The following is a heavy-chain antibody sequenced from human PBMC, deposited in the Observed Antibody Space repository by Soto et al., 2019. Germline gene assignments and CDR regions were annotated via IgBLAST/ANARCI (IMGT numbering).Heavy chain of an antibody. J-gene: IGHJ4*02. Sequence: QLQLQESGPGLVKPSETLSLSCTVSGGSISSSSYYWGWIRQPPGKGLEWIGSIYFSGTTHYNPSLPRRVTISVDTSRNQFSLKLGSVTATDTAVYYCARHVRGWQLMLDNWGQGSLVTVSS. V-gene: IGHV4-39*01. CDR2: IYFSGTT. CDR1: GGSISSSSYY. CDR3: ARHVRGWQLMLDN. D-gene: IGHD6-13*01.